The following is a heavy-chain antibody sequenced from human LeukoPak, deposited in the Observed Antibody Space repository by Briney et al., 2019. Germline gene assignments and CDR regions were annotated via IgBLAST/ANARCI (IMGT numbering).Heavy chain of an antibody. V-gene: IGHV4-30-2*01. CDR1: GVSINYAGYY. J-gene: IGHJ4*02. CDR3: ASSSIAAPLVDY. D-gene: IGHD6-6*01. Sequence: SETLSLTCAVSGVSINYAGYYWAWIRQPPGKGLEWIGYIHHSGTADYNPSLSSRVSFSTDRPKNQFSLKLSSVTAADTAVYYCASSSIAAPLVDYWGQGTLVTVSS. CDR2: IHHSGTA.